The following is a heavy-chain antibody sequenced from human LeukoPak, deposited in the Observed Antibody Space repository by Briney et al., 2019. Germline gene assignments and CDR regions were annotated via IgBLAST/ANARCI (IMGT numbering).Heavy chain of an antibody. CDR3: AKDATGYCSGGSCWPYYFDY. V-gene: IGHV3-23*01. Sequence: PGGSLRLSCAASGFTFSRYAMSWVRQAPGKGLEWVSAISGSGGSTYYADSVKGRFTISRDNSKNTLYLQMNSLRAEDTAVYYWAKDATGYCSGGSCWPYYFDYWGQGTLVTVSS. J-gene: IGHJ4*02. D-gene: IGHD2-15*01. CDR2: ISGSGGST. CDR1: GFTFSRYA.